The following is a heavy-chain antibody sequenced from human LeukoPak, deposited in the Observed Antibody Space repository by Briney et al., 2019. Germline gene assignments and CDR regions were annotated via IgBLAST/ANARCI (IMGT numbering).Heavy chain of an antibody. Sequence: GASVKVSCKASGYTFTRYGISWVRQAPGQGLEWPGWIRAYDGNTNYEQKFQGRVTMTTDTSTSTAYMELRSLRSDDTAVYYCTRDKVIASAGTPNWFDPWGQGTLVTVSS. D-gene: IGHD6-13*01. CDR2: IRAYDGNT. CDR1: GYTFTRYG. J-gene: IGHJ5*02. V-gene: IGHV1-18*01. CDR3: TRDKVIASAGTPNWFDP.